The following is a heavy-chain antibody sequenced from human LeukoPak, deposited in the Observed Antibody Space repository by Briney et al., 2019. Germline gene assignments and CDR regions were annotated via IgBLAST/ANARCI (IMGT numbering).Heavy chain of an antibody. CDR1: GGSFRSYY. CDR3: ARSAGQWLTASYI. V-gene: IGHV4-59*01. Sequence: SETLSLTCSVSGGSFRSYYWSWIRQPPGKGLEWIGYLYYIGSTSYSPSLKSRVNISVDTSKNQFSLKLSSVTAADTAVYYCARSAGQWLTASYIWGQGTMVTVSS. J-gene: IGHJ3*02. D-gene: IGHD6-19*01. CDR2: LYYIGST.